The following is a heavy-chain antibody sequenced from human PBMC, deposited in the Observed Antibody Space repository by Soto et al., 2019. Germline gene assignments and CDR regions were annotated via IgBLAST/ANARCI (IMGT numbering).Heavy chain of an antibody. CDR3: ARLPGIAARRNYYYYYGMDV. V-gene: IGHV5-51*01. Sequence: GESLKISCKGSGYSFTSYWIGWVRQMPGKGLEWMGIIYPGDPDTRYSPSFQGQVTISAGKSISTAYLQWSSLKASDTAMYYCARLPGIAARRNYYYYYGMDVWGQGTTVTVSS. D-gene: IGHD6-6*01. CDR2: IYPGDPDT. CDR1: GYSFTSYW. J-gene: IGHJ6*02.